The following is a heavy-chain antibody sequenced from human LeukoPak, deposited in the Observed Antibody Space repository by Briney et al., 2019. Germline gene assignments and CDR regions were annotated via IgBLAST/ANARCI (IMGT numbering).Heavy chain of an antibody. CDR1: GGTFSSYA. D-gene: IGHD4-17*01. J-gene: IGHJ4*02. CDR2: IIPILGIA. Sequence: SVKVSCKASGGTFSSYAISWVRQAPGQGLEWMGRIIPILGIANYAQKFQGRVTITADRSTSTAYMELSSLRSEDTAVYYCARGIYHGDYVYYFDYWGQGTLVTVSS. CDR3: ARGIYHGDYVYYFDY. V-gene: IGHV1-69*04.